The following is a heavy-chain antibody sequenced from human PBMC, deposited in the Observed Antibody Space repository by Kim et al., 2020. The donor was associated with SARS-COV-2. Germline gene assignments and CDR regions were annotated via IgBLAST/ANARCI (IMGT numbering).Heavy chain of an antibody. V-gene: IGHV4-59*08. J-gene: IGHJ6*02. Sequence: SETLSLTCTVSGGSISSYYWSWIRQPPGKGLEWIGYIYYSGSTNYNPSLKSRVTISVDTSKNQFSLKLSSVTAADTSVYYCARSPPHCSGGSCYPEYYYGMDVWGQGTTVTVSS. D-gene: IGHD2-15*01. CDR2: IYYSGST. CDR3: ARSPPHCSGGSCYPEYYYGMDV. CDR1: GGSISSYY.